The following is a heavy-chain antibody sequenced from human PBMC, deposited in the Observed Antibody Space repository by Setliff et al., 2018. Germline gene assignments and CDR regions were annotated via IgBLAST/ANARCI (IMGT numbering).Heavy chain of an antibody. CDR1: GDSISSRRNY. J-gene: IGHJ6*03. CDR2: IYTSWST. CDR3: ARGLEGEDYFYYMDV. D-gene: IGHD2-21*01. Sequence: SETLSLTCTVSGDSISSRRNYWGWFRQPAGKELEWIGQIYTSWSTNYNPSLKSRVTMSVDASKNQISLKLMSVTAADTAVYYCARGLEGEDYFYYMDVWGKGNTVTVSS. V-gene: IGHV4-61*09.